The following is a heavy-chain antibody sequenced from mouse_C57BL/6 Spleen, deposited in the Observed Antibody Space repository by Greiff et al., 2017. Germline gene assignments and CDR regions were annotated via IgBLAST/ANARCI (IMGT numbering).Heavy chain of an antibody. D-gene: IGHD1-1*01. CDR3: ARYDNYYCLSGDYAMDY. CDR1: GYSITSGYF. Sequence: ESGPGLVKPSQSLSLTCSVTGYSITSGYFWNWIRPFPGNKLEWRGFLSYDGSNKYNPSLKNRISITRATSKNQFFLKLNFVTTEDTTTSNCARYDNYYCLSGDYAMDYWGQGTSVTVSS. CDR2: LSYDGSN. J-gene: IGHJ4*01. V-gene: IGHV3-6*01.